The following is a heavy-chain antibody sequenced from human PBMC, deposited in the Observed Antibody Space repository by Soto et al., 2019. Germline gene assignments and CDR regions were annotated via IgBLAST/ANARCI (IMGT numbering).Heavy chain of an antibody. CDR1: GYTFTSYA. CDR2: INGDNGNT. J-gene: IGHJ1*01. D-gene: IGHD3-10*01. CDR3: VGGLMGSTGFQH. Sequence: QVQLVQSGAEVKKPGASVKVSCKASGYTFTSYAVHWVRQAPGQRPEWMGWINGDNGNTKYSLRFQGRVTITRDTSASTADRQLSSLRSGDTAVYSCVGGLMGSTGFQHWGQGTLVIVSS. V-gene: IGHV1-3*01.